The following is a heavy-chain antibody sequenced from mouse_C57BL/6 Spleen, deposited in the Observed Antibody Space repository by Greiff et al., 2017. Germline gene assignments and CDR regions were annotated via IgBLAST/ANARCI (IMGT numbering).Heavy chain of an antibody. D-gene: IGHD3-1*01. Sequence: EVMLVESGGGLVTPGGSLKISCAASGFTFSSYAMSWVRQTPEKRLEWVATISDGGSYTDYPDNVKGRFTIAGDNAKNNLYLQRSDLKSEDTARYYCAREGHDWFAYWGQGTLVTVSA. J-gene: IGHJ3*01. CDR2: ISDGGSYT. V-gene: IGHV5-4*01. CDR3: AREGHDWFAY. CDR1: GFTFSSYA.